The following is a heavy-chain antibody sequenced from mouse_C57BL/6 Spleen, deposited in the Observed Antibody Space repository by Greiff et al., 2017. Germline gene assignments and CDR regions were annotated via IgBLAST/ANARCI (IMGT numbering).Heavy chain of an antibody. D-gene: IGHD1-1*01. Sequence: VQLQQPGGGLVKPGGSLKLSCAASGSTFSAYGMHWVRQAPEQGLEWVAYISSGISTIFYADTVKGRFTITRYNVKNTRFVQMTSLRSEDTAMYYCARLRTTEVAPIAYWGQGTLVTVSA. J-gene: IGHJ3*01. V-gene: IGHV5-17*01. CDR3: ARLRTTEVAPIAY. CDR2: ISSGISTI. CDR1: GSTFSAYG.